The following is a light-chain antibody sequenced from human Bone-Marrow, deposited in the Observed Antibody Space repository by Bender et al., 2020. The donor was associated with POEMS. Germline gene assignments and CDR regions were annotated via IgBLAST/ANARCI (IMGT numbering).Light chain of an antibody. J-gene: IGLJ3*02. CDR2: DVS. CDR1: SGDVGSYNF. V-gene: IGLV2-11*01. Sequence: HSALSQPASVSGSPGQSITISCTGTSGDVGSYNFVSWYQQLPAKAPKVILYDVSKRTSGVPDRFSGSKSGNTASLTISGLQAEDEATYYCCSYAGTYTWAFGGGTKLTVL. CDR3: CSYAGTYTWA.